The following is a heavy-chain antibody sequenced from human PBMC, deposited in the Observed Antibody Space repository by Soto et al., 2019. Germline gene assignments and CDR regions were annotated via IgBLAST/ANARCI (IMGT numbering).Heavy chain of an antibody. J-gene: IGHJ6*02. CDR2: IYPGDSDT. V-gene: IGHV5-51*01. CDR1: GYTFTNYW. Sequence: PGASQKISCKGSGYTFTNYWIGWVRQMPGKGLEWMGIIYPGDSDTKYNPSFQGQVTISADKSITTTYLRWTSLKASDTAIDYCDASIIYYGIDGWGQGPTGTVSS. CDR3: DASIIYYGIDG.